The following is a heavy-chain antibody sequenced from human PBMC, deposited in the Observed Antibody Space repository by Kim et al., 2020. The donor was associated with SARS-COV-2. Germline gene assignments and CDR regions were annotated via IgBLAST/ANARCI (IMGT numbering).Heavy chain of an antibody. J-gene: IGHJ4*02. V-gene: IGHV3-30*18. CDR3: AKCYTRASSSPALFDY. CDR2: ISYDGSNK. D-gene: IGHD2-2*02. CDR1: GFTFSSYG. Sequence: GGSLRLSCAASGFTFSSYGMHWVRQAPGKGLEWVAVISYDGSNKYYADSVKGRFTISRDNSKNTLYLQMNSLRAEDTVVYYCAKCYTRASSSPALFDYWGQGTLVTVSS.